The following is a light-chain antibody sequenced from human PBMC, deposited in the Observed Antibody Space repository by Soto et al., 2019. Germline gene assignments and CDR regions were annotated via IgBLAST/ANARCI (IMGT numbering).Light chain of an antibody. CDR2: XNV. V-gene: IGLV1-40*01. CDR1: IGAGYD. CDR3: QSYDNSLSGSDV. J-gene: IGLJ1*01. Sequence: IGAGYDVNWYQQLPGTAPNLLXXXNVNRPSGVXDRXXGSKSATSASLAISGLQAEDEAEYYCQSYDNSLSGSDVXGTGTKLTVL.